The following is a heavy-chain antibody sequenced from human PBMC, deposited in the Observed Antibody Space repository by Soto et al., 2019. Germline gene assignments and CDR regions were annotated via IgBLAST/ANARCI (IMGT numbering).Heavy chain of an antibody. CDR3: AREADFLNLFDS. D-gene: IGHD3-3*01. CDR1: GFTFSSSS. Sequence: EVQLVESGGGLVQPGGSLRLSFAASGFTFSSSSMNWVRQAPGKGLEWVSYISSSSSTIYYADSVKGRFTISRDNAQTSLYLQMNSLRAEDTAVYYCAREADFLNLFDSWGQGTLVTVSS. J-gene: IGHJ5*01. V-gene: IGHV3-48*01. CDR2: ISSSSSTI.